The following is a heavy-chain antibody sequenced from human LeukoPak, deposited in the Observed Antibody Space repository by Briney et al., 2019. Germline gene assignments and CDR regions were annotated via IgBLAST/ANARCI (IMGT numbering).Heavy chain of an antibody. D-gene: IGHD4-17*01. J-gene: IGHJ5*02. Sequence: SGPTLANPTQTLTLTCTFAGFSLTTIGVGVGWIRQPPGRALEWLAVIYWNDYRRYSSSLKSRLNITKDTSKNQVVLIMTNMDPVDTATYFCAHTRTAPGDLYSWFGPCGQGTLVTVSA. V-gene: IGHV2-5*01. CDR2: IYWNDYR. CDR3: AHTRTAPGDLYSWFGP. CDR1: GFSLTTIGVG.